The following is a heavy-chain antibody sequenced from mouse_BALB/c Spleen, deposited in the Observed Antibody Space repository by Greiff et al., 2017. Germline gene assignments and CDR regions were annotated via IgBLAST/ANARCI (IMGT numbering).Heavy chain of an antibody. D-gene: IGHD1-1*01. CDR2: ISTYYGDA. CDR1: GYTFTDYA. Sequence: QVQLKQSGAELVRPGVSVKISCKGSGYTFTDYAMHWVKQSHAKSLEWIGVISTYYGDASYNQKFKGKATMTVDKSSSTAYMELARLTSEDSAIYYCARWDGSLDYWGQGTTLTVSS. V-gene: IGHV1S137*01. CDR3: ARWDGSLDY. J-gene: IGHJ2*01.